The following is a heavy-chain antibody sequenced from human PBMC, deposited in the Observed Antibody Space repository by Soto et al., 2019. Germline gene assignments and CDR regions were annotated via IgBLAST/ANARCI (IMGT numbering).Heavy chain of an antibody. CDR2: ISYDGSNK. CDR1: GFTFSSYG. J-gene: IGHJ5*02. Sequence: GGSLRLSCAASGFTFSSYGMHWVRQAPGKGLEWVAVISYDGSNKNYADSVKGRFTISRDNSKNTLYLQMNSLRAEDTAVYYCAKARFNYGDLTVIAMASWGQGTLVTVSS. V-gene: IGHV3-30*18. D-gene: IGHD2-21*01. CDR3: AKARFNYGDLTVIAMAS.